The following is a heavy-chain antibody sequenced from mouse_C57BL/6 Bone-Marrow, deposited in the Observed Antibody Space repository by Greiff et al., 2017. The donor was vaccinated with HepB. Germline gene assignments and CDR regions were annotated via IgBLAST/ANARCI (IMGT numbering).Heavy chain of an antibody. V-gene: IGHV1-22*01. J-gene: IGHJ2*01. CDR2: INPNNGGT. CDR3: ASYGNFFFDY. CDR1: GYTFTDYN. D-gene: IGHD2-1*01. Sequence: VQLKESGPELVKPGASVKMSCKASGYTFTDYNMHWVKQSHGKSLEWIGYINPNNGGTSYNQKFKGKATLTVNKSSSTAYMELRSLTSEDSAVYYCASYGNFFFDYWGRGTTLTVSS.